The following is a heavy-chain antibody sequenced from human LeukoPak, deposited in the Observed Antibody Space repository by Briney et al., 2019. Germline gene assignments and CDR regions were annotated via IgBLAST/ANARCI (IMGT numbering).Heavy chain of an antibody. D-gene: IGHD3-10*01. Sequence: GGSLRLSCAASGFTFSSYAMSWVRQAPEKGLEWVSTIRGSGECTHYADSVQGRFTISRDNSLYTVYLQMDSLRGDDTAVYYCAKDRISYTTSPGELSHWGQGTLVIVSS. CDR1: GFTFSSYA. CDR3: AKDRISYTTSPGELSH. CDR2: IRGSGECT. V-gene: IGHV3-23*01. J-gene: IGHJ4*02.